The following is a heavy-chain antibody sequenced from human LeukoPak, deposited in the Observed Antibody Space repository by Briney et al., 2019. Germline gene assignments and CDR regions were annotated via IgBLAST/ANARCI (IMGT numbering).Heavy chain of an antibody. CDR2: ISSSGSTI. CDR1: GFTFSSYE. Sequence: GGSLRLSCAASGFTFSSYEMNWVRQAPGKGLEWVSYISSSGSTIYYADSVKGRFTISRDNAKNSLYLQMNSLRAEDTAVYYCAKDGRPLAGRIQLGPFFDYWGQGTLVTVSS. D-gene: IGHD5-18*01. J-gene: IGHJ4*02. V-gene: IGHV3-48*03. CDR3: AKDGRPLAGRIQLGPFFDY.